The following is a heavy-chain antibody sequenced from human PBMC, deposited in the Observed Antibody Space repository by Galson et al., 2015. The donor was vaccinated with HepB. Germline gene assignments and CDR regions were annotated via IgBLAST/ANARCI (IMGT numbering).Heavy chain of an antibody. CDR3: ASNELAETRVPHY. D-gene: IGHD4-11*01. Sequence: SLRLSCAASGFTFSRYTMNWVRQAPGKGLEWVSLITSSSSPIYYADSVKGRFTISRDNAKNSLYLQMNNLGAEDTAVYYCASNELAETRVPHYWGQGTLVTVSS. CDR2: ITSSSSPI. J-gene: IGHJ4*02. V-gene: IGHV3-21*01. CDR1: GFTFSRYT.